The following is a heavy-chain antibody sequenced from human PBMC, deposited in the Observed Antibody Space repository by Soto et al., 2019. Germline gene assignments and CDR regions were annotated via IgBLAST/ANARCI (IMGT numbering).Heavy chain of an antibody. Sequence: PSETLSLTCAVSGGPLSSGGYSWSWIRQPPGKGLEWIGYIYYSGSTNYNPSLKSRVTMSVDTSKNQFSLKLSSVTAADTAVYYCASHSGGYVVYWGQGTLVTV. D-gene: IGHD2-8*02. V-gene: IGHV4-61*08. J-gene: IGHJ4*02. CDR3: ASHSGGYVVY. CDR1: GGPLSSGGYS. CDR2: IYYSGST.